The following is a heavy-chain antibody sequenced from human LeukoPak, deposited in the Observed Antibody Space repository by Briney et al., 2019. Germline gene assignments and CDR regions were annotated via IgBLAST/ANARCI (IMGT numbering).Heavy chain of an antibody. CDR3: AKTPYGSGSSSYYFDY. CDR1: GFTFSDYA. CDR2: ISESGSKT. Sequence: GGSLRLSCTASGFTFSDYAMSWVRQAPGKGLEGVADISESGSKTYFADSLKGRFTISRDNSKNTLYLQMNSLRAEDTAVYYCAKTPYGSGSSSYYFDYWGQGTLVTVSS. J-gene: IGHJ4*02. V-gene: IGHV3-23*01. D-gene: IGHD3-10*01.